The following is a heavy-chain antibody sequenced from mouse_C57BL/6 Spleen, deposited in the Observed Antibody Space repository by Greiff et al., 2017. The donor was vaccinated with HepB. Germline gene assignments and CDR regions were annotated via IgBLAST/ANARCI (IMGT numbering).Heavy chain of an antibody. D-gene: IGHD3-3*01. V-gene: IGHV1-42*01. CDR3: ARGGLGRPFDY. Sequence: DVKLVESGPELVKPGASVKISCKASGYSFTGYYMNWVKQSPEKSLEWIGEINPSTGGTTYNQKFKAKATLTVDKSSSTAYMQLKSLTSEDSAVYYCARGGLGRPFDYWGQGTTLTVSS. CDR1: GYSFTGYY. J-gene: IGHJ2*01. CDR2: INPSTGGT.